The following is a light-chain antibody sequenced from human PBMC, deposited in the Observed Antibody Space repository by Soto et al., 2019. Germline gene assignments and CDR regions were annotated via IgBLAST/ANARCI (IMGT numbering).Light chain of an antibody. CDR2: FVT. J-gene: IGLJ1*01. CDR1: GGYDY. Sequence: QSALTQPASVSGSPGQSITISCTGTGGYDYVSWYQQHPGKPPKLLIYFVTARPSGVSDRFSGSASANTASLTISGLQAEYEVDYYCRSYRPYNTLDVFGGGTKRTV. CDR3: RSYRPYNTLDV. V-gene: IGLV2-14*03.